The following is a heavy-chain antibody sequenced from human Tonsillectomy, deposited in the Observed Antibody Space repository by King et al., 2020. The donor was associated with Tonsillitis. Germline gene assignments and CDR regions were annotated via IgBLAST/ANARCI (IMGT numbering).Heavy chain of an antibody. D-gene: IGHD5-12*01. CDR1: GFTFSDYY. Sequence: VQLVESGGGLVKPGGSLRLSFAAFGFTFSDYYMSWIRQAPGKGLEWVSYMRRSSSYNNYSYVVKGGFTSSSDNAKNSLYLQMNSLRAEDTPVYYCARDRSYVDIVGPDFDLWGRGTLVTVSS. CDR3: ARDRSYVDIVGPDFDL. J-gene: IGHJ2*01. CDR2: MRRSSSYN. V-gene: IGHV3-11*05.